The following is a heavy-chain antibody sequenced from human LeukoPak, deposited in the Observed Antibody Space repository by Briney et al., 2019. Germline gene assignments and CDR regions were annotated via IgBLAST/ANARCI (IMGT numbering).Heavy chain of an antibody. Sequence: SETLSLTCTVSGGSINSYYWSWIRQLPGRGLEWIGSIHYSGSTSYNPSLKSRVTISVDTSKNQFSLNLSSVTAADTAVYSCARGSIAVAGIFDYWGQGTLVTVSS. CDR2: IHYSGST. D-gene: IGHD6-19*01. J-gene: IGHJ4*02. V-gene: IGHV4-59*01. CDR1: GGSINSYY. CDR3: ARGSIAVAGIFDY.